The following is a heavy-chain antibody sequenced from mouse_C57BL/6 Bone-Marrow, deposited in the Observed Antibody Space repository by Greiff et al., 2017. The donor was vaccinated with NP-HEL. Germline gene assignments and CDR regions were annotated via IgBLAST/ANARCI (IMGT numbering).Heavy chain of an antibody. Sequence: QVHVKQPGAELVKPGASVKLSCKASGYTFTSYLMHWVKQRPGRGLEWIGRIDPNSGGTKYNEKFKSKATLTVDKPSSTAYMQLNSLTSEDSAVYYCARYDDGSSAFDYWGQGTTLTVSS. CDR3: ARYDDGSSAFDY. V-gene: IGHV1-72*01. J-gene: IGHJ2*01. CDR2: IDPNSGGT. D-gene: IGHD1-1*01. CDR1: GYTFTSYL.